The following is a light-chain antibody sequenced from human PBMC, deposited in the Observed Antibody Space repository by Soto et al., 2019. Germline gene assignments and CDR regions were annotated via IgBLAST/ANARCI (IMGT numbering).Light chain of an antibody. CDR3: SSYTATRTVV. J-gene: IGLJ3*02. CDR1: SSDVGGYNY. V-gene: IGLV2-14*03. Sequence: QSALTQPASVAGSPGQSITITCTGTSSDVGGYNYVSWYQLHPGKAPRLVIYDVSIRPPAVSDRFSGSTSGNTASLTISGLAAEDEADYYCSSYTATRTVVFGGGTKLTVL. CDR2: DVS.